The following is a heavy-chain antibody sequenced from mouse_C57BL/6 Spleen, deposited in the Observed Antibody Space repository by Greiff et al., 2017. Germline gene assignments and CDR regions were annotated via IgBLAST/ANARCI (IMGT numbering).Heavy chain of an antibody. CDR1: GYTFTNYW. J-gene: IGHJ4*01. CDR2: IYPGGGYT. CDR3: ARRDLYYAMDY. Sequence: QVQLQQSGAELVRPGTSVKMSCKASGYTFTNYWIGWAKQRPGHGLEWIGDIYPGGGYTNYNEKFKGKATLTADKSSSTAYMQVSSLTSEDSAIYYCARRDLYYAMDYWGQGTSVTVSS. D-gene: IGHD3-3*01. V-gene: IGHV1-63*01.